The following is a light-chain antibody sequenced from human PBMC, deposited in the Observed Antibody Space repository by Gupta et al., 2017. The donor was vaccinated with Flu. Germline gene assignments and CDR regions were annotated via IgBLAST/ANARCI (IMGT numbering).Light chain of an antibody. CDR3: QQSYTYPLYS. Sequence: DIYMTKSPSYLSASVGDRVTITCRASQSLSSYLNWYQQKPGQAPKLLIYAASSLESGVPSRFSGSGSGTDFTLTISSLQPEDFATYYCQQSYTYPLYSFGQGTKLEIK. J-gene: IGKJ2*03. CDR2: AAS. CDR1: QSLSSY. V-gene: IGKV1-39*01.